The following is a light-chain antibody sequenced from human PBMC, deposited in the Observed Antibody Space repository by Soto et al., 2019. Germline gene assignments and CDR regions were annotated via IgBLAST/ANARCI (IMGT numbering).Light chain of an antibody. CDR2: SAS. CDR3: QQYNHWQRT. CDR1: QSISDT. Sequence: EIVMTQSPATLSVSPGGRATLSCRASQSISDTLAWYQQKPGQAPRLLIYSASRGATGFPARFSGSGSGTDFTLTISGLQSEDVEVYYCQQYNHWQRTLGQGTNGDIK. J-gene: IGKJ1*01. V-gene: IGKV3-15*01.